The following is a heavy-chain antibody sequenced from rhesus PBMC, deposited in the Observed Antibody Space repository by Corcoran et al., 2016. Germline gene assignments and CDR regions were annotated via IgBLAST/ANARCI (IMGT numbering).Heavy chain of an antibody. J-gene: IGHJ4*01. D-gene: IGHD6-25*01. CDR3: ARGIAASGYY. Sequence: QLQLQESGPGLVKPSETLSLTCAVSGGSISSNWWSWIRQPPGKGLDGIGRISGSGGSTSYNPSLKSRVTISTDTSKNQLSLKLISVTAADTAVYYCARGIAASGYYWGQGVLVTVSS. CDR2: ISGSGGST. CDR1: GGSISSNW. V-gene: IGHV4-173*01.